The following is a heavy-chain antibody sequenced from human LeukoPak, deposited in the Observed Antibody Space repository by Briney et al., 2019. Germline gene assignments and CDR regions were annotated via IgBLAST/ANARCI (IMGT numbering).Heavy chain of an antibody. CDR2: ISGSGGST. V-gene: IGHV3-23*01. CDR1: GFTFSSYA. D-gene: IGHD6-19*01. J-gene: IGHJ3*02. Sequence: PGGSLRLSCAASGFTFSSYAMSWVRQAPGKGLEWVSAISGSGGSTYYADSVKGRFTISRDNSKNTLYLQMNSLRAEDTAVYYCAKGFLSSSGGHGPRNAFDIWGQGTMVTVSS. CDR3: AKGFLSSSGGHGPRNAFDI.